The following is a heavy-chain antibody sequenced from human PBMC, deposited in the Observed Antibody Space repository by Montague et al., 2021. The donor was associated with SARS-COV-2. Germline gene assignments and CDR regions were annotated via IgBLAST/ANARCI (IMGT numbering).Heavy chain of an antibody. J-gene: IGHJ5*02. D-gene: IGHD6-13*01. CDR2: IYYTGST. CDR1: GGSISGYY. Sequence: SETLSLTCTVSGGSISGYYWTWMRQPPGKGLEWLGHIYYTGSTKYNPSLKSRVTISVDTSKNQFSLKVSSVTAADTAVYYCAGDLSSSWSYWFDPWGQGTLATVSS. CDR3: AGDLSSSWSYWFDP. V-gene: IGHV4-59*12.